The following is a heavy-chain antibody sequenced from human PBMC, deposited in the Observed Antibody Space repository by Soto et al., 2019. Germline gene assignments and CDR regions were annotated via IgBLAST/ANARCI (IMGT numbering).Heavy chain of an antibody. Sequence: VQLVQSEAEVKKPGASVKVSCKASGYTFTGFYMHWVRQAPGQGLEWMGWINPNNGGTNYVQKFQDRVTMTRDTSITTAYMELSGLSSYDTAVYYCARDPGPYGDYSYWGQGTLVTVSS. CDR3: ARDPGPYGDYSY. CDR2: INPNNGGT. J-gene: IGHJ4*02. V-gene: IGHV1-2*02. CDR1: GYTFTGFY. D-gene: IGHD4-17*01.